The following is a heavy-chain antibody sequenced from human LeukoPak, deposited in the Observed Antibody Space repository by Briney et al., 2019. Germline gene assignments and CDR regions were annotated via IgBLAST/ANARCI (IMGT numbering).Heavy chain of an antibody. Sequence: PGGSLRLSCAASGFTFSSYAMSWVRQAPGKGLEWVSGISGSGGSTYYADSVKGRFTISRDNSKNTLYLQMNSLRAEDTAVYYCAKKQGYSYQYYFDYWGQGTLVTVSS. V-gene: IGHV3-23*01. D-gene: IGHD5-18*01. CDR3: AKKQGYSYQYYFDY. J-gene: IGHJ4*02. CDR1: GFTFSSYA. CDR2: ISGSGGST.